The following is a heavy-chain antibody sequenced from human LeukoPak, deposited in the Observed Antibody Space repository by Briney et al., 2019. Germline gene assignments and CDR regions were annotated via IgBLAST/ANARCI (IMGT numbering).Heavy chain of an antibody. CDR3: AKHPLVASYYYGMDV. CDR2: ISGGDGST. V-gene: IGHV3-23*01. CDR1: GFTFSNYA. D-gene: IGHD2-8*02. J-gene: IGHJ6*02. Sequence: GGSLRLSCAASGFTFSNYAMSWVRQAPGKGLEWVSPISGGDGSTYFADSVKGRFTISRDDSKNTLYLQMNSLRAEDTAVYYCAKHPLVASYYYGMDVWGQGTTVTVSS.